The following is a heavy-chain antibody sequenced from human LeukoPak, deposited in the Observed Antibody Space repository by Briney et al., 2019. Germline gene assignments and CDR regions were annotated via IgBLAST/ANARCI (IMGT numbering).Heavy chain of an antibody. CDR3: AKDRVLYCSSTSCPLGFDY. V-gene: IGHV3-33*06. Sequence: GGSLRLSCAASGFTFSSYGMHWVRQAPGKGLEWVAVIWYDGSNKYYADSVKGRFTISRDNSKNTLYLQMNSLRAEDTAVYYCAKDRVLYCSSTSCPLGFDYWGQGTLVTISS. CDR2: IWYDGSNK. CDR1: GFTFSSYG. D-gene: IGHD2-2*01. J-gene: IGHJ4*02.